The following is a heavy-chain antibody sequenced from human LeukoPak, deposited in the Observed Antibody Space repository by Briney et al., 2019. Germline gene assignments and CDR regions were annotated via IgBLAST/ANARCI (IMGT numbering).Heavy chain of an antibody. CDR1: GGSISSYY. D-gene: IGHD3-10*01. CDR2: IYYSGST. J-gene: IGHJ4*02. Sequence: PSETLSLTCTVSGGSISSYYWSWIRQPPGEGVEWIGYIYYSGSTNYNPSLKSRVTISVDTSKNQFSLKLSSVTAADTAVYYCARPEGSGSYYPFDYWGQGTLVTVSS. V-gene: IGHV4-59*08. CDR3: ARPEGSGSYYPFDY.